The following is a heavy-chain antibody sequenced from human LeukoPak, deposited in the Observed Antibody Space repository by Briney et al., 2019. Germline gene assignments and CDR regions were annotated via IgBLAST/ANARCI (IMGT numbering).Heavy chain of an antibody. J-gene: IGHJ4*02. V-gene: IGHV3-30*03. CDR1: GFSFCKYG. D-gene: IGHD5-18*01. CDR2: ISHDGSNK. CDR3: AGDGHTGMAVYHFDY. Sequence: GGSLRISCAASGFSFCKYGMHWVRQAPGKGLEWVAVISHDGSNKYYADSVKGRFTISRDNSKNTLYLQMNSLRAEETAVYYCAGDGHTGMAVYHFDYWGQGALVTVSS.